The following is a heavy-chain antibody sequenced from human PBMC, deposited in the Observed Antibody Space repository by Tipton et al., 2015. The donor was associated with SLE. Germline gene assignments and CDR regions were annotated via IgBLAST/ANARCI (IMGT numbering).Heavy chain of an antibody. V-gene: IGHV4-34*01. J-gene: IGHJ4*02. CDR3: ARGPWFGAKVDY. D-gene: IGHD3-10*01. Sequence: LRLSCAVYGGSFSGYYWSWIRQPPGKGLEWIGYIYYSGSTYYNPSLKSRVTISVDTSKNQFSLKLSSVTAADTAVYYCARGPWFGAKVDYWGQGTLVTVSS. CDR1: GGSFSGYY. CDR2: IYYSGST.